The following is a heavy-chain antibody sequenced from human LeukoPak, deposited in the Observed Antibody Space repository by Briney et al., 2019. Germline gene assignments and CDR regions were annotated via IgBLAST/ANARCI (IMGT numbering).Heavy chain of an antibody. CDR1: GGTLSSYA. Sequence: SVKVSCKASGGTLSSYAISWVRQAPGQGLEWMGGIIPIFGTANYAQKFQGRVTITTDESTSTAYMELSSLRSEDTAVYYCAREDDGYNPTGYWGQGTLVTVSS. CDR3: AREDDGYNPTGY. D-gene: IGHD5-24*01. CDR2: IIPIFGTA. J-gene: IGHJ4*02. V-gene: IGHV1-69*05.